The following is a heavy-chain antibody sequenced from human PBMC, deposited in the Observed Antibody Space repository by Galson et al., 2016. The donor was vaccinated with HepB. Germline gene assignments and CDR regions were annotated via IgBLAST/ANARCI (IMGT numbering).Heavy chain of an antibody. J-gene: IGHJ4*02. CDR3: ARDGPGSGPDFDY. CDR1: GFRFSNHLWW. Sequence: SLRLSCAAPGFRFSNHLWWMYWVRQAPGKGLEWVATINPDGGETYDVASVRGRFTISKDNAKNSLFLQMNSLRVEDSAVYFCARDGPGSGPDFDYWGQGALVTGSS. CDR2: INPDGGET. D-gene: IGHD7-27*01. V-gene: IGHV3-7*01.